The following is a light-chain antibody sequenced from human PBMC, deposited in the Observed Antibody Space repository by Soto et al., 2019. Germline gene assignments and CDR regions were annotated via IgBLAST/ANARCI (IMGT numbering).Light chain of an antibody. Sequence: EIVLTQSPGTLSLSPGERATLSCRASQSVSSTYLGWYQQKPGQAPRLLISGASTLQSGVPPRFSGSGSGTEFTLTISSLQPDDFATYYCQHYTLYSASFGPGTKV. CDR3: QHYTLYSAS. V-gene: IGKV3-20*01. CDR1: QSVSSTY. CDR2: GAS. J-gene: IGKJ1*01.